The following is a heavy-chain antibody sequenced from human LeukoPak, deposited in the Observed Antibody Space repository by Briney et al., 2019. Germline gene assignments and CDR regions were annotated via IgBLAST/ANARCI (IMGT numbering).Heavy chain of an antibody. CDR2: IYYSGST. Sequence: SEPLSLTCTVSGGSISSYYWSWIRQPPGKALEWIGYIYYSGSTNYNPSLKSRVTISVDTSKNQFSLNLSSVTAADTAVYYCARDAGLFGVTNLFDYWGQGTLVTVSS. V-gene: IGHV4-59*01. D-gene: IGHD4-17*01. J-gene: IGHJ4*02. CDR1: GGSISSYY. CDR3: ARDAGLFGVTNLFDY.